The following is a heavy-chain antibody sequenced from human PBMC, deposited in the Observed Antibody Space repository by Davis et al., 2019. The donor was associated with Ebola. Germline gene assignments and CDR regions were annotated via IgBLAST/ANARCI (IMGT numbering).Heavy chain of an antibody. V-gene: IGHV3-21*01. J-gene: IGHJ6*03. D-gene: IGHD3-16*01. CDR2: ISSSSSYI. Sequence: PGGSLRLSCAASGFTFSSYSMNWVRQAPGKGLEWVSSISSSSSYIYYADSVKGRFTISRDNAKNSLYLQMNSLRAEDTAVYYCARVGITFGFYYYYMDVWGKGTTVTVSS. CDR1: GFTFSSYS. CDR3: ARVGITFGFYYYYMDV.